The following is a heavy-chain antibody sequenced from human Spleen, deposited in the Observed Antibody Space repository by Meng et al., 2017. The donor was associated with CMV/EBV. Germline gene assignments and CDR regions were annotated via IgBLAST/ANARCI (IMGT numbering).Heavy chain of an antibody. CDR1: GGSFSGYY. D-gene: IGHD3-3*01. CDR2: INHSGST. J-gene: IGHJ6*02. CDR3: ARGQPFWSGYNV. Sequence: SETLSLTCAVYGGSFSGYYWSWIRQPPGKGLEWIGEINHSGSTNYNPSLKSRVTISVDTSKNQFSLKLSSVTAADTAVYYCARGQPFWSGYNVWGQGTTVTVSS. V-gene: IGHV4-34*01.